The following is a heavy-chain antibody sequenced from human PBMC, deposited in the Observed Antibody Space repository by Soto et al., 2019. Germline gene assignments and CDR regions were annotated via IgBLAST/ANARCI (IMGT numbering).Heavy chain of an antibody. CDR3: VKSTNSKLLRYFDWLYPDY. V-gene: IGHV3-30*18. D-gene: IGHD3-9*01. Sequence: PGGSLSLACGASGFTFSTYGMHWVRQAPGKGLAWVAVISSDGHTKYYADSVKGRFTIFRDNSKNTLYLQMNNLRAGDTAVYYCVKSTNSKLLRYFDWLYPDYWGQGTLVTVSS. J-gene: IGHJ4*02. CDR1: GFTFSTYG. CDR2: ISSDGHTK.